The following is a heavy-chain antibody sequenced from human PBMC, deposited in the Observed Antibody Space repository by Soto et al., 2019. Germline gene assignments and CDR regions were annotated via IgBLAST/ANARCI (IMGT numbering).Heavy chain of an antibody. V-gene: IGHV4-34*01. J-gene: IGHJ4*02. Sequence: SETLSLTCAVYGGSFSGYYWSWIRQPPGKGLEWIGEINHSGSTNYNPSLKSRVTISVDTSKNHFSLNLNSVTAADTAVYYCARGGASSKYFDYWGQGILVTVSS. CDR3: ARGGASSKYFDY. D-gene: IGHD2-2*01. CDR2: INHSGST. CDR1: GGSFSGYY.